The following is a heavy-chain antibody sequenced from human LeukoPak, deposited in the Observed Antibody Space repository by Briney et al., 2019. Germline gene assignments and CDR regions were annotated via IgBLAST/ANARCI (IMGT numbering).Heavy chain of an antibody. CDR3: ARDLSFVRGVPLAFDI. D-gene: IGHD3-10*02. CDR2: IYYSGST. Sequence: PSQTLSLTCTVSGGSISSGDYYWSWIRQPPGKGLEWIGYIYYSGSTNYNPSLKSRVTISVDTSKNQFSLKLSPVTAADTAVYYCARDLSFVRGVPLAFDIWGQGTMVTVSS. CDR1: GGSISSGDYY. V-gene: IGHV4-61*08. J-gene: IGHJ3*02.